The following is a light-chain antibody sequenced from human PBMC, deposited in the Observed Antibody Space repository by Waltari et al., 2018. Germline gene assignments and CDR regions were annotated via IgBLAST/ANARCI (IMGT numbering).Light chain of an antibody. Sequence: DIVMTQSPDSLAVSLGERATIHCKSSQSVLYSSNNKNYLAWYQQKPGQPPKLLIYWASTRESGVPDRFSGSGSGTDFTLIISSLQAEDVAVYYCQQYYSTLITFGQGTRLEIK. CDR2: WAS. J-gene: IGKJ5*01. V-gene: IGKV4-1*01. CDR1: QSVLYSSNNKNY. CDR3: QQYYSTLIT.